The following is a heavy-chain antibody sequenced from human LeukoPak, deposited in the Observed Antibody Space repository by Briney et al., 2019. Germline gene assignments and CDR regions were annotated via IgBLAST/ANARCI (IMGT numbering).Heavy chain of an antibody. Sequence: PGRSLRLSCAASGFTFDDYATHWVRQAPGKGLEWVSGISWKSGSIGYADSVKGRFTISRDNAKNSLYLQMNSLRAEDTASYYCAKALSYQLPSYGMDVWGQGTAVTVSS. J-gene: IGHJ6*02. CDR3: AKALSYQLPSYGMDV. CDR2: ISWKSGSI. D-gene: IGHD2-2*01. V-gene: IGHV3-9*01. CDR1: GFTFDDYA.